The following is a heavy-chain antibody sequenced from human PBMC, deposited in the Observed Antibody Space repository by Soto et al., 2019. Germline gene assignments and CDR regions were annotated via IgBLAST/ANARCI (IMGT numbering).Heavy chain of an antibody. Sequence: EVQLLESGGGLVQPGGSLRLSCAASGFTFSSYAMSWVRQAPGKGLEWVSAISGSGGSTYYADSVKGRFTISRDNSKNTLYLQMNSLRAEDTAVYYCAKRGWEARWLQYHYFDYGGQGTLVTVSS. D-gene: IGHD1-26*01. J-gene: IGHJ4*02. CDR2: ISGSGGST. CDR1: GFTFSSYA. V-gene: IGHV3-23*01. CDR3: AKRGWEARWLQYHYFDY.